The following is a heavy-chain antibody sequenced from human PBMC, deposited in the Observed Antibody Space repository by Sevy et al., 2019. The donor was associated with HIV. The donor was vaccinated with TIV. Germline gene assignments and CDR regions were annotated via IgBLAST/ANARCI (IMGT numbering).Heavy chain of an antibody. CDR1: GGSISSGGYY. J-gene: IGHJ5*02. CDR3: AGGVSDYYDSSGPEKNVVNNWFDP. V-gene: IGHV4-31*03. Sequence: SETLSLTCTVSGGSISSGGYYWSWIRQHPGKGLEWIGYIYYSGSTYYNPSLKRRITLSADTSKNQFSPRLSSVTAADTAVYYCAGGVSDYYDSSGPEKNVVNNWFDPWGQGTLVTVSS. CDR2: IYYSGST. D-gene: IGHD3-22*01.